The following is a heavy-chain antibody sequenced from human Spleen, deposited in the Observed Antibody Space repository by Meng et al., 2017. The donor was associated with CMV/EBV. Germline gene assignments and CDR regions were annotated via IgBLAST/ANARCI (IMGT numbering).Heavy chain of an antibody. Sequence: VRLNPSGPGLGKPSQPLSPTCAISGDRVSSNSAAWNWIRQSPSRGLEWLGRTYYRSKWYNDYAVSVKSRITINPDTSKNQFSLQLNSVTPEDTAVYYCARWGGDYGDYGLDYWGQGTLVTVSS. CDR2: TYYRSKWYN. CDR3: ARWGGDYGDYGLDY. CDR1: GDRVSSNSAA. D-gene: IGHD4-17*01. V-gene: IGHV6-1*01. J-gene: IGHJ4*02.